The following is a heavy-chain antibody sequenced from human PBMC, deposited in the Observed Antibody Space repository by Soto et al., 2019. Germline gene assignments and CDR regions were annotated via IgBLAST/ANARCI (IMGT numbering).Heavy chain of an antibody. Sequence: GGSLRLSCAASGFTFSNAWMNWVRQAPGKGLEWVGRIKSKTDGGTTDYAAPVKGRFTISRHDSKNTLYLQMNSLQTVDTAVNYCTTDRKCTIFGVVIVREEDYWGQGTLVTVSS. J-gene: IGHJ4*02. D-gene: IGHD3-3*01. CDR2: IKSKTDGGTT. CDR1: GFTFSNAW. CDR3: TTDRKCTIFGVVIVREEDY. V-gene: IGHV3-15*07.